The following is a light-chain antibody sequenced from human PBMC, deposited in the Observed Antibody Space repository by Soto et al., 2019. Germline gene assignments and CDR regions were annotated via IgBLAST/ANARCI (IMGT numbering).Light chain of an antibody. V-gene: IGKV1-9*01. CDR2: AAS. J-gene: IGKJ3*01. Sequence: DIQLTQSPSFLSASVGDRVTITCRASQGISSYLAWYQQKPGKAPKLLIYAASTLQSGVPSRFSGSGSGTEFTLTISSLQPEEVATYYCQQLNRYPLPFGPGTKVDIK. CDR1: QGISSY. CDR3: QQLNRYPLP.